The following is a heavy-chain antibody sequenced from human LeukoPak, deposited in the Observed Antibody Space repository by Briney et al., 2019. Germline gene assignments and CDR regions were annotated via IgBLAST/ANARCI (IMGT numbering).Heavy chain of an antibody. CDR2: INSDGSTK. V-gene: IGHV3-74*01. J-gene: IGHJ4*02. CDR3: TRDTIGVVRGIIDF. Sequence: GGSLRLSCAVSGVTSSSYWMHWVRHAPGKGLVWVSRINSDGSTKNYADSVKGRFTISRDNAKNTFYLQMNNLRAEDTAVYYCTRDTIGVVRGIIDFWGQGTLVTVSS. CDR1: GVTSSSYW. D-gene: IGHD3-10*01.